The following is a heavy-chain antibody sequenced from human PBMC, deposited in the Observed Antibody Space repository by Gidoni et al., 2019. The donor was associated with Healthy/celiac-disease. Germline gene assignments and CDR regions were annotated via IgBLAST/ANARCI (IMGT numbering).Heavy chain of an antibody. D-gene: IGHD6-19*01. CDR3: ASSVDSSGWDYYYYGMDV. J-gene: IGHJ6*02. CDR1: GGTFSSYA. Sequence: QVQLVQSGAEVKKPGSSVKVSCKASGGTFSSYAISWVRQAPGQGLAWMGGIIPIFGTANYAQKFQGRVTITADESTSTAYMELSSLRSEDTAVYYCASSVDSSGWDYYYYGMDVWGQGTTVTVSS. V-gene: IGHV1-69*01. CDR2: IIPIFGTA.